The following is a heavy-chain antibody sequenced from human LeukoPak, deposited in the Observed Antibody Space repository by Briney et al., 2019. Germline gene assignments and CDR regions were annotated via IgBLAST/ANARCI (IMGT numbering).Heavy chain of an antibody. CDR1: GGTFSSYA. CDR2: INPNSGGT. CDR3: AREKIAAADAYMDV. J-gene: IGHJ6*03. V-gene: IGHV1-2*02. Sequence: ASVKVSCKASGGTFSSYAISWVRQAPGQGLEWMGWINPNSGGTNYAQKFQGRVTMTRDTSISTAYMELSRLRSDDTAVYYCAREKIAAADAYMDVWGKGTTVTISS. D-gene: IGHD6-13*01.